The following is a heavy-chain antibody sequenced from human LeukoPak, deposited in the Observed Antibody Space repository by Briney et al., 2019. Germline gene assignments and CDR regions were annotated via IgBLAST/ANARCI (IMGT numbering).Heavy chain of an antibody. CDR1: GFTFSSYS. CDR2: ISGSSTYI. Sequence: GGSLRVSCAASGFTFSSYSMNWDRQAPGKGLEWVSSISGSSTYINYADSVKGRFTISRDSAKNSLCLQMNSLRAEDTAVYYCARDERRYGIATISSAFDIWGQGTMVTVSS. CDR3: ARDERRYGIATISSAFDI. D-gene: IGHD5-12*01. J-gene: IGHJ3*02. V-gene: IGHV3-21*01.